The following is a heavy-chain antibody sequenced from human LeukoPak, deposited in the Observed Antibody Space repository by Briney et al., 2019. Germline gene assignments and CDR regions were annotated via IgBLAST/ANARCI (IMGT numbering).Heavy chain of an antibody. Sequence: GGSLRLSCAASGFTFSSYSMNWVRQAPGKGLEWVSSISSSSSYIYYADSVKGRFTISRDNAKNSLYLQMNSLRAEDTAVYYCARAPYKGSGSYYPYYFDYWGREPWSPSPQ. D-gene: IGHD3-10*01. CDR2: ISSSSSYI. CDR1: GFTFSSYS. CDR3: ARAPYKGSGSYYPYYFDY. J-gene: IGHJ4*02. V-gene: IGHV3-21*01.